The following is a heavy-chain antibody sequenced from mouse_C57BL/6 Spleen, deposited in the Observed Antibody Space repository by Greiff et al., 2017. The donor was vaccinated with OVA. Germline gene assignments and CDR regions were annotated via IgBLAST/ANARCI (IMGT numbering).Heavy chain of an antibody. V-gene: IGHV1-52*01. CDR1: GYTFTSYW. D-gene: IGHD2-10*02. J-gene: IGHJ4*01. Sequence: QVHVKQPGAELVRPGSSVKLSCKASGYTFTSYWMHWVKQRPIQGLEWIGNIDPSDSETHYNQKFKDKATLTVDKSSSTAYMQLSSLTSEDSAVYYCARHSIYAMDYWGQGTSVTVSS. CDR3: ARHSIYAMDY. CDR2: IDPSDSET.